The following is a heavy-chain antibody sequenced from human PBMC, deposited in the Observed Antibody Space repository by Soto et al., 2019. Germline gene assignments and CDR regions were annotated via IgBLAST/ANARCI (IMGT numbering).Heavy chain of an antibody. CDR2: FTSCGSDV. CDR1: GFTFSRNV. V-gene: IGHV3-21*01. CDR3: VKLEGIEAMDV. D-gene: IGHD1-1*01. Sequence: GGSLRLSCVTSGFTFSRNVMNWVRQGPGKRHKWSASFTSCGSDVCYPGLLKVPFSSAGDNLKNSLSQQMDSLRPDDPAIYFCVKLEGIEAMDVWGQRTTVTLSS. J-gene: IGHJ6*02.